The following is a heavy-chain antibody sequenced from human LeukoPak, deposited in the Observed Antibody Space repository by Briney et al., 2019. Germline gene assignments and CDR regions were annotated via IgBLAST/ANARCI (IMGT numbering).Heavy chain of an antibody. CDR3: ARARYGSTSCPYYFDD. V-gene: IGHV4-59*01. D-gene: IGHD2-2*01. Sequence: SETLCLTCTVSGGSITSNYWTWMRQPPGKGLELIGFFYYSGSTNYNPSLKSRVTISLDTSKNQFSLKLTSVTAADTAVYYCARARYGSTSCPYYFDDWGQGTLVTVSS. CDR1: GGSITSNY. J-gene: IGHJ4*01. CDR2: FYYSGST.